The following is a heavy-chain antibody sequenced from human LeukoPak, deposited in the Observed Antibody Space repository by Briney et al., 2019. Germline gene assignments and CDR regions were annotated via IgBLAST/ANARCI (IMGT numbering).Heavy chain of an antibody. J-gene: IGHJ4*02. CDR2: INHSGST. D-gene: IGHD3-16*02. CDR1: GGSFSGYY. V-gene: IGHV4-34*01. Sequence: SETLSLTCAVYGGSFSGYYWSWIRQPPGKGLEWIGEINHSGSTNYNPSLKSRATISVDTSKNQFSLKLSSVTAADTAVYYCARGRDYVWGSYQPGEGIGYWGQGTLVTVSS. CDR3: ARGRDYVWGSYQPGEGIGY.